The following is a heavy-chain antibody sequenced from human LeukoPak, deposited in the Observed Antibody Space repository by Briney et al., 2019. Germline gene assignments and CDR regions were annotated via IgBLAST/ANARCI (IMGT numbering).Heavy chain of an antibody. CDR1: GFTFDDYA. V-gene: IGHV3-9*01. D-gene: IGHD5-24*01. J-gene: IGHJ6*03. CDR3: AKGDGSYYYNYMDV. Sequence: GGSLRLSCAASGFTFDDYAMHWVRQAPGKGLEWVSGISWNSGSIGYADSVKGRFTISRGNAKNSLYLQMNSLRAEDTALYYCAKGDGSYYYNYMDVWGKGTTVTISS. CDR2: ISWNSGSI.